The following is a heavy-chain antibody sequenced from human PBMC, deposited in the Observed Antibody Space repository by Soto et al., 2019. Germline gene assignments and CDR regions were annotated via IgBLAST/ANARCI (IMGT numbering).Heavy chain of an antibody. CDR3: AGLTASAGINY. CDR2: IGAGGDYT. J-gene: IGHJ4*02. CDR1: GFSFSSNA. Sequence: EVQLLESGGGLVHPGGSLRLSCAASGFSFSSNAFSWVRQAPGRGLEWVSSIGAGGDYTFYAASVRGRFTISRDNSKNTLYLQTNGLRAEDTAVYYCAGLTASAGINYWGQGTLVTVSS. D-gene: IGHD6-13*01. V-gene: IGHV3-23*01.